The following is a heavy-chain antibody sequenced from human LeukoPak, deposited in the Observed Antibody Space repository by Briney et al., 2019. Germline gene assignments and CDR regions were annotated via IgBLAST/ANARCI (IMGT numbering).Heavy chain of an antibody. CDR1: GYTFSSYG. V-gene: IGHV1-18*01. D-gene: IGHD4-11*01. CDR3: ARGRLQSGSYYFDY. Sequence: APVKVSCKASGYTFSSYGINWVRQAPGQGLEWIGWISAYKGNTNYAQKLQGRVTMTTDTSTSTAYMELRSLRSDVTAVYYCARGRLQSGSYYFDYWGQGTLVTVSS. J-gene: IGHJ4*02. CDR2: ISAYKGNT.